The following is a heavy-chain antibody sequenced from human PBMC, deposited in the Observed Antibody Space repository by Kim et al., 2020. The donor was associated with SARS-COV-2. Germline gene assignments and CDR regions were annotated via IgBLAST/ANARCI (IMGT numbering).Heavy chain of an antibody. CDR2: IYYSGST. V-gene: IGHV4-31*03. D-gene: IGHD6-19*01. Sequence: SETLSLTCTVSGGSISSGGYYWSWIRQHPGKGLEWIGYIYYSGSTYYNPSLKSRVTISVDTSKNQFSLKLSSVTAADTAVYYCARGIAVAGRPGADWGQGTLVTVSS. CDR3: ARGIAVAGRPGAD. CDR1: GGSISSGGYY. J-gene: IGHJ4*02.